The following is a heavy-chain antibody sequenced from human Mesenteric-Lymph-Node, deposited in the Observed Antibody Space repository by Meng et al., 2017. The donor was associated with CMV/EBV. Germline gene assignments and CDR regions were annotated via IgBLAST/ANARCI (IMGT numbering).Heavy chain of an antibody. CDR2: INPNSGDT. Sequence: ASVKVSYKASGYTFTGYFMHWVRQAPGQGLEWMGWINPNSGDTNCAQKFQGRVTMTRDTSISTAYMELNRLSSDDTAVYYCAPRDTGSFDYWGQGTLVTVSS. J-gene: IGHJ4*02. D-gene: IGHD2-8*02. CDR1: GYTFTGYF. CDR3: APRDTGSFDY. V-gene: IGHV1-2*02.